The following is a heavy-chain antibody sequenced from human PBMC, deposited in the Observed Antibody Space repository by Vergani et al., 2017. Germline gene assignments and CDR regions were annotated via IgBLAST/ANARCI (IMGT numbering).Heavy chain of an antibody. CDR1: GFTFSSYA. J-gene: IGHJ3*01. CDR2: ISGSGGST. Sequence: EVQLLESGGGLVQPGGSLRLSCAASGFTFSSYAMSWVRQAPGKGLEWVSAISGSGGSTYYADSVKGRFTISRDNSKNTLYLQMNSLRAEDTAVYYCVRERAPFDAFDVWGQGTMVTVSS. V-gene: IGHV3-23*01. CDR3: VRERAPFDAFDV.